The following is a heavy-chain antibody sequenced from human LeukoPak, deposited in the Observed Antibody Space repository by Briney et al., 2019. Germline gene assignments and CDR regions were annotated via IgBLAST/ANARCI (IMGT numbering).Heavy chain of an antibody. CDR1: GGSISSSNW. D-gene: IGHD2-21*02. CDR3: ARNGIVVVTSQYYFDY. Sequence: PSGTLSLTCAVSGGSISSSNWWSWVRQPPGKGLEWIGEIYHSGSTYYNPSLKSRVTISVDTSKNQFSLKLSSVTAADTAVYYCARNGIVVVTSQYYFDYWGQGTLVTVSS. J-gene: IGHJ4*02. CDR2: IYHSGST. V-gene: IGHV4-4*02.